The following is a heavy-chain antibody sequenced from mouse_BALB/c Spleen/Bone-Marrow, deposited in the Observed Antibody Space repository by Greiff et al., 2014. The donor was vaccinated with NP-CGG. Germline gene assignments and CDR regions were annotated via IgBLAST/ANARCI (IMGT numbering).Heavy chain of an antibody. Sequence: VQLQQSGPELEKSGASVKISCKASGYSFTGYNMNWVKQSSGKSLEWIGNIDPNYGGTNYNQKFKGKATLTVDKSSSTAYMQLKSLTSEDSAVYYCARDYYGSSYGVMDYWGQGTSVTVSS. CDR1: GYSFTGYN. J-gene: IGHJ4*01. CDR2: IDPNYGGT. D-gene: IGHD1-1*01. V-gene: IGHV1-39*01. CDR3: ARDYYGSSYGVMDY.